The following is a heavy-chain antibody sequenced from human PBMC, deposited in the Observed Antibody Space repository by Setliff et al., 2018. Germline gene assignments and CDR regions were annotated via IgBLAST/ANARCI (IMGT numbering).Heavy chain of an antibody. CDR3: ARKSGELSFHPYYYYYYMDV. CDR2: IIPILGIA. V-gene: IGHV1-69*10. D-gene: IGHD3-16*02. CDR1: GYTFTSYY. J-gene: IGHJ6*03. Sequence: SVKVSCKASGYTFTSYYVHWVRQAPGQGLEWMGGIIPILGIANYAQKFQGRVTITADKSTSTAYMELSSLRSEDTAVYYCARKSGELSFHPYYYYYYMDVWGKGTTVTVSS.